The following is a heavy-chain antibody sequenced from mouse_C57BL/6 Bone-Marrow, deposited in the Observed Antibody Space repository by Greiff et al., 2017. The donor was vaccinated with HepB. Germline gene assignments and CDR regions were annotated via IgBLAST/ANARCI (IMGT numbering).Heavy chain of an antibody. CDR3: ARRETSYYFDY. Sequence: QVQLQQPGAELVRPGSSVKLSCKASGYTFTSYWMDWVKQRPGQGLEWIGNIYPSDSETHYNQKFKDKATLTVDKSSSTAYMQLSSLTSEDSAVYYCARRETSYYFDYWGQGTTLTVSS. J-gene: IGHJ2*01. CDR2: IYPSDSET. CDR1: GYTFTSYW. V-gene: IGHV1-61*01.